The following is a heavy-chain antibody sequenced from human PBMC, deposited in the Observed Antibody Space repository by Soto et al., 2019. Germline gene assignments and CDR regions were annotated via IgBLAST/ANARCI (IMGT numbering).Heavy chain of an antibody. J-gene: IGHJ4*02. CDR1: GGTFSSYT. D-gene: IGHD1-1*01. V-gene: IGHV1-69*04. CDR2: IIPILGIA. CDR3: AREEGNWNYFDY. Sequence: ASVKVSCKASGGTFSSYTISWVRQAPGQGLEWMGRIIPILGIANYAKKFQGRVTITADKSTSTAYMELSSQRSEDTAVYYCAREEGNWNYFDYWGQGTLVTVSS.